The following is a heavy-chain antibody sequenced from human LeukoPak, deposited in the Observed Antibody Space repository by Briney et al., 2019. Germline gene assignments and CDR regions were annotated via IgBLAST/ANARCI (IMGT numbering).Heavy chain of an antibody. V-gene: IGHV3-53*01. Sequence: PGGSLRLSCAASGFTFGSYAMSWVRQAPGKGLEWVSVIYSGGSTYYADSVKGRFTISRDNSKNTLYLQMNSLRAEDTAVYYCARRESGEANVLLWFGELYGAFDIWGQGTMVTVSS. CDR3: ARRESGEANVLLWFGELYGAFDI. CDR2: IYSGGST. J-gene: IGHJ3*02. CDR1: GFTFGSYA. D-gene: IGHD3-10*01.